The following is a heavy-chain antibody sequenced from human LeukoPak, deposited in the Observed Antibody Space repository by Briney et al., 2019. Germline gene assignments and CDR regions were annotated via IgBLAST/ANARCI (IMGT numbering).Heavy chain of an antibody. V-gene: IGHV3-23*01. CDR3: AKSLGSCSSTSCSHYYYYGMDV. Sequence: GGSLRLSCAASGFTFSGYAMSWVRQAPGKGLEWVSAISGSGGSTYYADSVKGRFTISRDNSKNTLYLQMNSLRAEDTAVYYCAKSLGSCSSTSCSHYYYYGMDVWGQGTTVTVSS. CDR1: GFTFSGYA. CDR2: ISGSGGST. D-gene: IGHD2-2*01. J-gene: IGHJ6*02.